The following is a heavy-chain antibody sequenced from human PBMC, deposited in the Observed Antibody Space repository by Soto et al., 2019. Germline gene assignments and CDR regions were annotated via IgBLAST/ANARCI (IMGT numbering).Heavy chain of an antibody. CDR3: ARDYMAVVD. Sequence: QVQLQESGPGLVKPSQTLSLTCTVSGSSISSGSYYWSWIRQHPGKGLEWIGYIYHSGSTYYNPSLKSRATISLDTSKNQFSLKLSSVTAADTAVYYCARDYMAVVDWGQGTLVTVAS. J-gene: IGHJ4*02. D-gene: IGHD2-15*01. V-gene: IGHV4-31*03. CDR1: GSSISSGSYY. CDR2: IYHSGST.